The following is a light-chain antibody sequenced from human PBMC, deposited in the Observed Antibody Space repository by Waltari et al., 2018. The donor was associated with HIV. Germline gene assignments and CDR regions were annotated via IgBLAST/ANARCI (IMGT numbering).Light chain of an antibody. CDR1: QPVSSCH. CDR2: GAS. CDR3: HQYGSSPET. Sequence: DTALTQSPGTLSLSPGEAAILSCRTSQPVSSCHLGWYQQKPGQAPRLLVYGASTRAASIPDRFSGSGSGADFTLSISRLEPEDFAVYYCHQYGSSPETFGQGTKV. J-gene: IGKJ1*01. V-gene: IGKV3-20*01.